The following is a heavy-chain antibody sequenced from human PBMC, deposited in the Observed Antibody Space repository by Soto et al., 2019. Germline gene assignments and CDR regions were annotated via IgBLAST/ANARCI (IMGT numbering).Heavy chain of an antibody. Sequence: ASVKVSCKASGYTFTSYDINWVRQATGQGLEWMGWMNPNSGNTGYAQKFQGRVTMTRNTSISTAYKELSSLRSEDTAVYYCARPPGYSSSWYYYGMDVWGQGTTVTVSS. CDR1: GYTFTSYD. D-gene: IGHD6-13*01. J-gene: IGHJ6*02. V-gene: IGHV1-8*01. CDR2: MNPNSGNT. CDR3: ARPPGYSSSWYYYGMDV.